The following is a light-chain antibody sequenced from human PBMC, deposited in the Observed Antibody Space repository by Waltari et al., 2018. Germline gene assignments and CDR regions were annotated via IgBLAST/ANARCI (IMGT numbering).Light chain of an antibody. CDR3: QQRSNWPGT. V-gene: IGKV3-11*01. J-gene: IGKJ1*01. CDR2: DIL. Sequence: EIVLTQSPATLSLSPGETATLSCRASQSFRTYLAWYQQRPGQPPRLLINDILKRAAGIPARFSGSGSGTDFTLTISSLEPEDFAIYYCQQRSNWPGTFGQGTKVEIK. CDR1: QSFRTY.